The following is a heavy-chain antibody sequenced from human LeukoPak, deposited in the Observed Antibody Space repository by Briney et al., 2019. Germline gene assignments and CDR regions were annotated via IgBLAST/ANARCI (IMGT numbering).Heavy chain of an antibody. D-gene: IGHD1-26*01. CDR1: GDSITRRSDY. Sequence: SETLSLTCTVTGDSITRRSDYWGWVRQPPGKGLEWIGSIYYSGSTYYNPSFKSRVTISVDTSRNRFSLQLSYVTAADTAVYYCARNESVLGTTGLNDFFDDWGQGSLVTVSS. V-gene: IGHV4-39*01. CDR2: IYYSGST. J-gene: IGHJ4*02. CDR3: ARNESVLGTTGLNDFFDD.